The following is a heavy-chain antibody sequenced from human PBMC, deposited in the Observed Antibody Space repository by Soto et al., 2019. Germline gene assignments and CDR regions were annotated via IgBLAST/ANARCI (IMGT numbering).Heavy chain of an antibody. J-gene: IGHJ4*02. Sequence: EVQLLESGGGLVQPGRSLRLSCAASGFTFSSYAMSWVRQAPGKGLEWVSAMSGTGGSTYYADSVKGRFTISRDNSKNTLYLQMNSLRVEDTAVFYCAKAGFSSGWSPSYFDYWGQGTLVTVSS. CDR3: AKAGFSSGWSPSYFDY. V-gene: IGHV3-23*01. D-gene: IGHD6-19*01. CDR2: MSGTGGST. CDR1: GFTFSSYA.